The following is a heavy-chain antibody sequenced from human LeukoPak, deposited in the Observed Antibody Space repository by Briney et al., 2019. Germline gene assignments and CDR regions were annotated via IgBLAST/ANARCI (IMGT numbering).Heavy chain of an antibody. J-gene: IGHJ4*02. CDR3: ARSGLRGGITMVRGVDY. Sequence: GGSLRLSCAASGFTFSDYYMSWIRQAPGKGLEWVSYISSSSSYTNYADSVKGRFTISRDNAKNSLYLQMNSLRAGDTAVYYCARSGLRGGITMVRGVDYWGQGTLVTVSS. D-gene: IGHD3-10*01. CDR1: GFTFSDYY. CDR2: ISSSSSYT. V-gene: IGHV3-11*03.